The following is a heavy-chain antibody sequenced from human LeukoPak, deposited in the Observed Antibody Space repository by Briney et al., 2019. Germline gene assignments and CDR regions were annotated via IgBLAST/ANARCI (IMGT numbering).Heavy chain of an antibody. CDR2: ISAYNGNT. D-gene: IGHD6-19*01. CDR3: ARSGIAVAGTYYYYYYYMDV. Sequence: GASVKVSCKASGYTFTSYGISWVRQAPGQGLEWMGWISAYNGNTNYAQKLQGRVTMTTDTSTSTAYMELRSLRAEDMAVYYCARSGIAVAGTYYYYYYYMDVWGKGTTVTVSS. V-gene: IGHV1-18*03. J-gene: IGHJ6*03. CDR1: GYTFTSYG.